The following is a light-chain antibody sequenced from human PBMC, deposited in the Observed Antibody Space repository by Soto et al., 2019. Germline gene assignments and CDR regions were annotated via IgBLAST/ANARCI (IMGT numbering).Light chain of an antibody. V-gene: IGKV3-15*01. J-gene: IGKJ1*01. CDR2: GAS. CDR1: QSVSSN. CDR3: QQYNNWGT. Sequence: EIVMTQSPATLSVSPGERATLSSRASQSVSSNLAWYQQKPGQAPRLLIYGASTRATGIPARFSGSGSGTEFTLTISSLQSEDFAVYYCQQYNNWGTFGQGTKVEIK.